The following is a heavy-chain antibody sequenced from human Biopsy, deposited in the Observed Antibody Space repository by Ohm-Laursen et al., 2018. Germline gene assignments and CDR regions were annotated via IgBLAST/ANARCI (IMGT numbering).Heavy chain of an antibody. CDR3: ARDSRNKFDL. V-gene: IGHV1-18*01. CDR1: GYSFTNFG. Sequence: ASVKVSCKGSGYSFTNFGITWVRQAPGLGLEWMGWISAYNGQTSYAPNFQGRLIMTTDTSTGTAYMELRSLRSDDTAMYYCARDSRNKFDLWGQGTLVSVSA. J-gene: IGHJ5*02. D-gene: IGHD1/OR15-1a*01. CDR2: ISAYNGQT.